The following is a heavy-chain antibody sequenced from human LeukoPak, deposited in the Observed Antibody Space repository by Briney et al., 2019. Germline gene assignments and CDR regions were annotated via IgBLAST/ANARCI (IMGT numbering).Heavy chain of an antibody. V-gene: IGHV3-23*01. D-gene: IGHD6-13*01. CDR3: AKTRPLDSSSWSHGDY. J-gene: IGHJ4*02. CDR2: VSSNGAKT. CDR1: GFTFSSYA. Sequence: GGSLRLSCAASGFTFSSYAITWVRQAPGRGLEWVSAVSSNGAKTYYADSVKGRFTISRDNYKNMVFLQMNSLRAEDTAVYYCAKTRPLDSSSWSHGDYWGQGTLVTVSS.